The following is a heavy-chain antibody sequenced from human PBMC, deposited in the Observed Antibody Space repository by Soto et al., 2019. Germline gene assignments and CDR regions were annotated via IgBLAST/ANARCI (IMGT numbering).Heavy chain of an antibody. V-gene: IGHV3-23*01. CDR2: ISGSGGST. CDR1: GFTFSSYA. D-gene: IGHD1-1*01. J-gene: IGHJ5*02. Sequence: GGSLRLSCAASGFTFSSYAMSWVRQAPGEGLEWVSAISGSGGSTYYADSVKGRFTISRDNSKNTLYLQMNSLRAEDTAVYYCAKEGRDLERGGWFDPWGQGTLVTVSS. CDR3: AKEGRDLERGGWFDP.